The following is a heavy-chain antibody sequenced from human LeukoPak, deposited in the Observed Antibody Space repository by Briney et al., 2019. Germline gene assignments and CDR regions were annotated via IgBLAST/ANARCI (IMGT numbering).Heavy chain of an antibody. CDR1: GCSFSGYY. CDR3: ARAARYYDILTGPSGWFDP. Sequence: SESLSLTCAVYGCSFSGYYWSWVRQPPGKGLEWVGEINHGGSTNYNPYLKSRVTISVDTSNNQFPLKLSSMTVADPAVYYSARAARYYDILTGPSGWFDPWGQGTLVTVSS. V-gene: IGHV4-34*01. D-gene: IGHD3-9*01. J-gene: IGHJ5*02. CDR2: INHGGST.